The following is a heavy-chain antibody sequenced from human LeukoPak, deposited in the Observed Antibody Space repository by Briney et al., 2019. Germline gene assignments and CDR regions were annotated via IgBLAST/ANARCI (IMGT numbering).Heavy chain of an antibody. Sequence: GGSLRLSCSASGFTFSSYAMSWVRQAPGKGLEWVSGISGSGDNTYYADSVKGRFTISRDNSKNTLYVQVNSLGTEDTAAYYCAKGSYYDSSGSFYFDYWGQGTLVTVSS. J-gene: IGHJ4*02. V-gene: IGHV3-23*01. CDR2: ISGSGDNT. CDR3: AKGSYYDSSGSFYFDY. D-gene: IGHD3-22*01. CDR1: GFTFSSYA.